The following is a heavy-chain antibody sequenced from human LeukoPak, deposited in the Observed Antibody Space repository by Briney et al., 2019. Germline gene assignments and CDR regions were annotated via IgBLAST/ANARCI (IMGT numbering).Heavy chain of an antibody. Sequence: PGGSLRLSCAASGFTFSSYSMNWVRQAPGKGLEWVSSISSSSSYIYYADSVKGRFTISRDNAKNSLYLQMNSLRAEDTAVYYCARDAVRSDGMDVWGQGTTVTVSS. V-gene: IGHV3-21*01. CDR2: ISSSSSYI. J-gene: IGHJ6*02. D-gene: IGHD2-15*01. CDR3: ARDAVRSDGMDV. CDR1: GFTFSSYS.